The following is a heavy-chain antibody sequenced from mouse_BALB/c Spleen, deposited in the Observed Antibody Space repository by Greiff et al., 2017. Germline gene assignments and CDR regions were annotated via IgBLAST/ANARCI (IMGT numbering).Heavy chain of an antibody. CDR1: GFTFTDYY. D-gene: IGHD1-2*01. CDR2: IRNKANGYTT. V-gene: IGHV7-3*02. CDR3: ARDRDGLDY. Sequence: DVKLVESGGGLVQPGGSLRLSCATSGFTFTDYYMSWVRQPPGKALEWLGFIRNKANGYTTEYSASVKGRFTISRDNSQSILYLQMNTLRAEDSATYYCARDRDGLDYWGQGTTLTVSS. J-gene: IGHJ2*01.